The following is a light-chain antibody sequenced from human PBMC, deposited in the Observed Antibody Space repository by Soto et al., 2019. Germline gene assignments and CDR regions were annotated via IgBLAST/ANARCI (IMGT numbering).Light chain of an antibody. J-gene: IGLJ1*01. Sequence: QSVLTQPRSVSGSPGQSVTISCTGTSSDVGGYNYVSWYQQHPGKAPKLMIYDVSKRPSGVPDRFSGSKSGNTASLTISGLQVEDEAAYYSCIYTGTLYVFGTGTKVTV. CDR3: CIYTGTLYV. CDR1: SSDVGGYNY. V-gene: IGLV2-11*01. CDR2: DVS.